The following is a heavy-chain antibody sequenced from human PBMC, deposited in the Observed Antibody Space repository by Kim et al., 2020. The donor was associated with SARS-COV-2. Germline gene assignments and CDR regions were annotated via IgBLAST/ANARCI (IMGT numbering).Heavy chain of an antibody. V-gene: IGHV3-23*01. CDR3: ARGPVLTY. CDR2: MSEDVDNT. D-gene: IGHD3-16*01. CDR1: GFTFSSFA. J-gene: IGHJ4*02. Sequence: GGSLRLSCAASGFTFSSFAMSWVRQAPGKGLEWVSGMSEDVDNTYYADSVKGRFSIFRDSSRSTLYLQMNSLRAEDTAVYYCARGPVLTYWGQGTLVTVSS.